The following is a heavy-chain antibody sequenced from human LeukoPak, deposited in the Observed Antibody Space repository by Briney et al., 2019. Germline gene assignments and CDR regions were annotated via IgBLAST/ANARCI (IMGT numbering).Heavy chain of an antibody. CDR1: GYTLTELS. J-gene: IGHJ1*01. CDR2: FDPEDGET. Sequence: GASVKVSCKVSGYTLTELSMHWVRQAPGKGLEWMGGFDPEDGETIYAQKFQGRVTMTEDTSTDTAYMELRSLRSDDTAVYYCATRGYSYGLLGAFRAEYFQHWGQGTLVTVSS. D-gene: IGHD5-18*01. V-gene: IGHV1-24*01. CDR3: ATRGYSYGLLGAFRAEYFQH.